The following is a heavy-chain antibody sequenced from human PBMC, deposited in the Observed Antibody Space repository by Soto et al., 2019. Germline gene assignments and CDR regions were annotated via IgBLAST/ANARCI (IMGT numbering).Heavy chain of an antibody. J-gene: IGHJ6*03. CDR3: ARGRRVRGVTKYYYYYMDV. Sequence: APVNVSRKPSGYTFTSYHINWGRQDTGQGLEWMGWMNPNSGNTGYAQKFQGRVTMTRNTSISTAYMELSSLRSEDTAVYYCARGRRVRGVTKYYYYYMDVWGEGTSVTVSS. D-gene: IGHD3-10*01. CDR2: MNPNSGNT. CDR1: GYTFTSYH. V-gene: IGHV1-8*01.